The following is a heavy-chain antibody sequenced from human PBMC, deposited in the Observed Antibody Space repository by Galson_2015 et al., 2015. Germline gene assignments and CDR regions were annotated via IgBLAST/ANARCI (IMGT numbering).Heavy chain of an antibody. CDR3: ARVIISPYCGGDCYPGWFDP. CDR1: GGSISSGGYY. Sequence: TLSLTCTVSGGSISSGGYYWSWIRQHPGKGLERIGYIYYSGSTYYNPSLKSRVTISVDTSKNQFSLKLSSVTAADTAVYYCARVIISPYCGGDCYPGWFDPWGQGTLVTVSS. J-gene: IGHJ5*02. V-gene: IGHV4-31*03. D-gene: IGHD2-21*02. CDR2: IYYSGST.